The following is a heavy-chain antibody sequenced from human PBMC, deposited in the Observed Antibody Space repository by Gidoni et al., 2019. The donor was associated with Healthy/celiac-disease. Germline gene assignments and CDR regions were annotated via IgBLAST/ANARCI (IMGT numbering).Heavy chain of an antibody. J-gene: IGHJ5*02. CDR1: GGPISSSSYY. CDR3: ARQADFGEGAGWFDP. Sequence: QLQLQESGPGLVKPSETLSLTCTVSGGPISSSSYYWGWIRQPPGKGLEWIGSIYYSGSTYYNPSLKSRVTISVDTPKNQFSLKLSSVTAADTAVYYCARQADFGEGAGWFDPWGQGTLVTVSS. CDR2: IYYSGST. D-gene: IGHD3-16*01. V-gene: IGHV4-39*01.